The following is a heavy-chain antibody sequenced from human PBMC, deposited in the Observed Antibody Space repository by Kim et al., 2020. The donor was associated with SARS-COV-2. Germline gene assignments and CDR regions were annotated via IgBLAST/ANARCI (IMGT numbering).Heavy chain of an antibody. CDR1: GFSLSTSGVG. J-gene: IGHJ3*02. Sequence: SGPTLVNPTQTLTLTCTFSGFSLSTSGVGVGWIRQPPGKALEWLALIYWDDDKRYSSSLKSRLTITKDTSKNQVVLIMTNMDPVDTGTYYCAHRGRGLLPDDGVFDIWGQGTMVTVSS. V-gene: IGHV2-5*02. D-gene: IGHD2-15*01. CDR2: IYWDDDK. CDR3: AHRGRGLLPDDGVFDI.